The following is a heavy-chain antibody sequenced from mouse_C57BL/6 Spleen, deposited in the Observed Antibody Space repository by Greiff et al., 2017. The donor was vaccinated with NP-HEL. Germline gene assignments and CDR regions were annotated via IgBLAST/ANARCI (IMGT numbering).Heavy chain of an antibody. CDR3: ARSRWLLRGAMDY. CDR2: INPNNGGT. D-gene: IGHD2-3*01. Sequence: EVKLQQSGPELVKPGASVKIPCKASGYTFTDYNMDWVKQSHGKSLEWIGDINPNNGGTIYNQKFKGKATLTVDKSSSTAYMELRSLTSEDTAVYYCARSRWLLRGAMDYWGQGTSVTVSS. J-gene: IGHJ4*01. CDR1: GYTFTDYN. V-gene: IGHV1-18*01.